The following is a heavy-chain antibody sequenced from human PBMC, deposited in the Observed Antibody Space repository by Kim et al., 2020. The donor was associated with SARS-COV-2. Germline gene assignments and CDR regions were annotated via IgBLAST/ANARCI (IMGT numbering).Heavy chain of an antibody. CDR1: GFTLSNYA. CDR2: ISGSGGST. CDR3: ARGPFYYFDY. V-gene: IGHV3-23*01. J-gene: IGHJ4*02. Sequence: GESLKISCATSGFTLSNYAMNWVRQAPGKGLEWVSVISGSGGSTYYADSVKGWFTVSRDNSKNTLYLQMNSLRAEDTAVYYCARGPFYYFDYWGQGTLVT. D-gene: IGHD3-3*01.